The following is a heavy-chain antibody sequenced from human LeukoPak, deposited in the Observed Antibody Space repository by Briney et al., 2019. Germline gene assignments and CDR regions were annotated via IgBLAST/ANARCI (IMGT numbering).Heavy chain of an antibody. CDR2: IYYSGST. D-gene: IGHD2-15*01. J-gene: IGHJ1*01. CDR3: ARGGVYCSGGSCYPRYKYFQH. V-gene: IGHV4-30-4*01. CDR1: GGSISSGDYS. Sequence: SQTLSLTCTVSGGSISSGDYSWSWIRQPPGKGLEWIGYIYYSGSTNYNPSLKSRVTISVDTSKNQFSLKLSSVTAADTAVDYCARGGVYCSGGSCYPRYKYFQHWAQGPLVTVSS.